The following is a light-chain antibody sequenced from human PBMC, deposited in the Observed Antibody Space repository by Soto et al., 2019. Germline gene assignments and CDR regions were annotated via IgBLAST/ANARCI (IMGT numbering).Light chain of an antibody. J-gene: IGKJ5*01. Sequence: DIKMTQSPSFLSAYAGDRVTITCRASQGISSWLAWYQQKPGRAPELLIYAASRLQGGVPLRFSGSGSGTEFTLSISSLQPEDVATYYCQQLDSFPLTFGQGTRLEIK. CDR3: QQLDSFPLT. CDR2: AAS. CDR1: QGISSW. V-gene: IGKV1-12*01.